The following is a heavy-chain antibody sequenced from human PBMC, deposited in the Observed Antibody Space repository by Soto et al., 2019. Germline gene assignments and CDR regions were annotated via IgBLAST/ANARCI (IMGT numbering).Heavy chain of an antibody. CDR1: GYTFTNYP. CDR3: VMQSGGVVY. CDR2: INGGNGHT. J-gene: IGHJ4*02. V-gene: IGHV1-3*01. D-gene: IGHD5-12*01. Sequence: QVQLVQSGAEVKKPGASVKVSCKGSGYTFTNYPMHWVRQAPAQRLEWMGWINGGNGHTKYSQKFQDRVTITRDSSARTGYMELSSLTSEDTAVYYCVMQSGGVVYWGQGTLVTVSS.